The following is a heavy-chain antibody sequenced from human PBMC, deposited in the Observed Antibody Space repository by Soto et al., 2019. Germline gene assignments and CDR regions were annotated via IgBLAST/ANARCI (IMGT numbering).Heavy chain of an antibody. CDR3: ARVVTVVKSFHYWYFDL. Sequence: QVQLVQSGAEVKKPGSSVKVSCKASRGTFSSYAISWVRPAPGQGLEWMGGIIPIFGTANYAQKFQGRVTITADESTSTAYMELSSLRSEDTAVYYCARVVTVVKSFHYWYFDLWGRGTLVTVSS. CDR2: IIPIFGTA. D-gene: IGHD2-15*01. J-gene: IGHJ2*01. CDR1: RGTFSSYA. V-gene: IGHV1-69*12.